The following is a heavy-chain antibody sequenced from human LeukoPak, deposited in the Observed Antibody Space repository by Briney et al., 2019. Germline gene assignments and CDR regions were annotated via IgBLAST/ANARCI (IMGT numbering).Heavy chain of an antibody. D-gene: IGHD6-6*01. J-gene: IGHJ4*02. CDR2: INPNSGGT. CDR3: ARDRVSTVAARIPGY. Sequence: ASVKVSCKASGYTFTGYYMHWVRQAPGQGLEWMGWINPNSGGTNYAQKFQGRVTMTRDTSISTAYMELSRLRSDDTAVYYCARDRVSTVAARIPGYWGQGTLVTVSS. CDR1: GYTFTGYY. V-gene: IGHV1-2*02.